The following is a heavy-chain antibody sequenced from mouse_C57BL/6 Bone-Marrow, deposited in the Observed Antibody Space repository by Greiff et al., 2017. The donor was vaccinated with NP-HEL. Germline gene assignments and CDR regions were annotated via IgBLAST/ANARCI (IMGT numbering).Heavy chain of an antibody. D-gene: IGHD3-1*01. CDR3: ARSRGAFDGDYFDY. CDR1: GYTFTNYW. Sequence: VQLQQSGAELVRPGTSVKMSCKASGYTFTNYWIGWAKQRPGHGLEWIGDIYPGGGYTNYNEKFKGKATLTADKSSSTAYMQFSSLTSEDSAIYYCARSRGAFDGDYFDYWGQGTTLTVSS. V-gene: IGHV1-63*01. J-gene: IGHJ2*01. CDR2: IYPGGGYT.